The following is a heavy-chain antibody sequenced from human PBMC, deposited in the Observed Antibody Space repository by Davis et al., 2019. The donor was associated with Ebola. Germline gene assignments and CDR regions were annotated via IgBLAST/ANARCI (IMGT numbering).Heavy chain of an antibody. Sequence: ASVKVSCKVSGYTLTELSMHWVRQAPGKGLEWMGGFDPEDGETIYAQKFQGRVTMTEDTSTDTAYMELSSLRSEDTAVYYCATDQARPAGYCSGGSCYNWFDPWGQGTLVTVSS. D-gene: IGHD2-15*01. CDR3: ATDQARPAGYCSGGSCYNWFDP. V-gene: IGHV1-24*01. J-gene: IGHJ5*02. CDR2: FDPEDGET. CDR1: GYTLTELS.